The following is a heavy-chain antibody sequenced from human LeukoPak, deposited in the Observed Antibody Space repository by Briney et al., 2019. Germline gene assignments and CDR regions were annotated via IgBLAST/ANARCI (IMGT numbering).Heavy chain of an antibody. Sequence: PGGSPRLSCAASGFTSFSNYWIHWVRQAPGKGLVWVSRIKGDGSGTIYADSVKGRFTISRDNARNTVYLQMNSLRVEDTAVYYCARDRNYQLSPPWGQGTLVTVSS. J-gene: IGHJ4*02. CDR1: GFTSFSNYW. CDR3: ARDRNYQLSPP. D-gene: IGHD2-2*01. V-gene: IGHV3-74*01. CDR2: IKGDGSGT.